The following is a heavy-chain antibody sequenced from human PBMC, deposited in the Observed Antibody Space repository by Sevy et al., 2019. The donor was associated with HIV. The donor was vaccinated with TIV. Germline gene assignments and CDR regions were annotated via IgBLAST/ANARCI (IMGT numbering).Heavy chain of an antibody. CDR3: ARGLAALPGYYYGMDV. D-gene: IGHD6-6*01. J-gene: IGHJ6*02. V-gene: IGHV3-30-3*01. CDR2: ISYDGNNR. Sequence: GGSLRLSCAASGFTFSSYGVNWVRQAPGKGLEWVAVISYDGNNRYYEDSVKGRFTISRDNSKNTLYLQMNSLRADDTAVYYCARGLAALPGYYYGMDVWGLGTTVTVSS. CDR1: GFTFSSYG.